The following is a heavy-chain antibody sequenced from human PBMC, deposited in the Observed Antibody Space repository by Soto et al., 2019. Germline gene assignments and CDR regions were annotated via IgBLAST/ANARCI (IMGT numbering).Heavy chain of an antibody. J-gene: IGHJ4*02. CDR2: ISWNSGNI. V-gene: IGHV3-9*01. CDR3: VRSKGGYSFGTPFDY. D-gene: IGHD5-18*01. CDR1: GFTFDSYA. Sequence: GGSLTLSCAASGFTFDSYAMYWVRKVLGKGLEWVSSISWNSGNIDYADSVKGRFTTSRDNAKNSLYLQMNSLRPEDTALYYCVRSKGGYSFGTPFDYWGQGT.